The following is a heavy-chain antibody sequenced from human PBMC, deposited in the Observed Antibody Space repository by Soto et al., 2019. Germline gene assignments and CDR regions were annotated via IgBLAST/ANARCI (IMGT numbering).Heavy chain of an antibody. CDR3: TTEGRD. V-gene: IGHV3-15*05. CDR2: IRSKTDGGTA. CDR1: AFSFSNDW. Sequence: EVQLVESGGGLVKPGGSLTLSRAASAFSFSNDWMSWVRQAPGKGLEWVGRIRSKTDGGTADYTAPVQGRFIISRDDSKNTVSLQMTSLKTEDTAVYYCTTEGRDWGQGTLVTVSS. J-gene: IGHJ4*02.